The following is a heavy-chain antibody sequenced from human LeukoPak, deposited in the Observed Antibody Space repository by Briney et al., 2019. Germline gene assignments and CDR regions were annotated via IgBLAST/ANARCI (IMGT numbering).Heavy chain of an antibody. J-gene: IGHJ4*02. CDR2: ISAYNGNT. CDR3: ARGGPEITFGGVI. Sequence: ASVKVSCKASGYTFTSYAMHWVRQAPGQRLEWMGWISAYNGNTNYAQKLQGRVTMTTDTSTSTAYMELRSLRSDDTAVYYCARGGPEITFGGVIWGQGTLVTVSS. V-gene: IGHV1-18*01. D-gene: IGHD3-16*01. CDR1: GYTFTSYA.